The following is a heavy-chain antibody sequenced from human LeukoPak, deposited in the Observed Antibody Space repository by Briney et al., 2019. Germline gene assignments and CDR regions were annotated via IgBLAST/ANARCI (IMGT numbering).Heavy chain of an antibody. J-gene: IGHJ5*02. V-gene: IGHV4-34*01. CDR1: GGSFSGYY. CDR3: ARHLVRVRFDP. CDR2: INHSGST. D-gene: IGHD3-10*01. Sequence: TSETLSLTCDDYGGSFSGYYCSWIPQPPGKGLEWIGEINHSGSTNYNPSLKSRVTISVDTSKNQFSLKLSSVTAADTAVYYCARHLVRVRFDPWGQGTLVTVSS.